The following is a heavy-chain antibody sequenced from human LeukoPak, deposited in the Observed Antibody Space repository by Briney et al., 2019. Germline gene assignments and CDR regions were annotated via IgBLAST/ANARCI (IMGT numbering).Heavy chain of an antibody. CDR2: IYSGGST. D-gene: IGHD1-26*01. CDR1: GFTVSSNC. CDR3: ARDVSGRGDFDY. V-gene: IGHV3-53*01. J-gene: IGHJ4*02. Sequence: PGGSLTLSCAASGFTVSSNCMRWVRQAPGKGLEWVSVIYSGGSTYYADSVKGRFTISRDNSKNTLYLQMNSLRAEDTAVYYCARDVSGRGDFDYWGQGTLVTVSS.